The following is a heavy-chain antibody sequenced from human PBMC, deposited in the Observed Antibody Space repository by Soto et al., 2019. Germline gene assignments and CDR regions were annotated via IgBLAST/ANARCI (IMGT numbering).Heavy chain of an antibody. CDR1: GGSISSSSYY. V-gene: IGHV4-39*01. CDR3: ARRSHTNWPAY. J-gene: IGHJ4*01. Sequence: LSLTCTVSGGSISSSSYYWGWIRQPPGKGLEWIGNIYYSGSTYYNPSLKSRVTISVDTSKNQFSLKLSSVTAADTAVYYCARRSHTNWPAYWGHGTQVTVSS. CDR2: IYYSGST. D-gene: IGHD2-8*01.